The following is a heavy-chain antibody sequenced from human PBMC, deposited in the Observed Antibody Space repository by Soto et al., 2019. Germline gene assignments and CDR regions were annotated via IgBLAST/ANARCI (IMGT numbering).Heavy chain of an antibody. CDR2: ISGSGGST. V-gene: IGHV3-23*01. CDR1: GFTFSSYA. Sequence: GSLRLSCAASGFTFSSYAMSWVRQAQGKGLEWVSGISGSGGSTYYADSVKGRFTISRDNSKNTLYLQMNSLRAEDTAVYYCAKALGYCSSTRCPPHGMDVWGQGTTVTVSS. D-gene: IGHD2-2*01. CDR3: AKALGYCSSTRCPPHGMDV. J-gene: IGHJ6*02.